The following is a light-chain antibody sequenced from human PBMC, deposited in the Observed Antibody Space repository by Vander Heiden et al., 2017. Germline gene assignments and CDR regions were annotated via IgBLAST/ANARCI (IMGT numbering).Light chain of an antibody. CDR3: SSYGGSNNFV. CDR1: SSDVGGYNY. V-gene: IGLV2-8*01. J-gene: IGLJ1*01. Sequence: HSPLTQPPSASGPPVQSVTISCTGTSSDVGGYNYVSWYQQHPGKAPKLMIYEVSKRPSGVPDRFSGSKSGNTASLTVSGLQADDEADYYCSSYGGSNNFVFGTGTKLTVL. CDR2: EVS.